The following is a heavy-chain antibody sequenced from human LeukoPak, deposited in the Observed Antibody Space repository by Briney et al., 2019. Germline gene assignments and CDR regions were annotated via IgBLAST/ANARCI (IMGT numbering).Heavy chain of an antibody. D-gene: IGHD3/OR15-3a*01. V-gene: IGHV4-39*07. CDR1: GGSINKSPSY. CDR3: ATDFSDDFYHHSFDI. J-gene: IGHJ3*02. CDR2: IYYNGGT. Sequence: PSETLSLTCTVSGGSINKSPSYWGWIRQPPGKGLQWIGSIYYNGGTYYNPALESRLTISVDTSKNQFSLKLSSVTAADTAMYYCATDFSDDFYHHSFDIWGQGTMVTVSS.